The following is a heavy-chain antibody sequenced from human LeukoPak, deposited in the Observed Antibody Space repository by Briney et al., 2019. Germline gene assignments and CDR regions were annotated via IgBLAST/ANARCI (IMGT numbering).Heavy chain of an antibody. CDR2: MYPGDSDT. CDR3: ARDRYSASDWNY. CDR1: GYRFTSYW. D-gene: IGHD5-12*01. Sequence: GESLKISCKGSGYRFTSYWIGWVRQMPGKGLEWMGVMYPGDSDTRYSPSFQGQVTISADKSISTAYLQWSSLKASDTAIYYCARDRYSASDWNYWGQGTLVTVSS. J-gene: IGHJ4*02. V-gene: IGHV5-51*01.